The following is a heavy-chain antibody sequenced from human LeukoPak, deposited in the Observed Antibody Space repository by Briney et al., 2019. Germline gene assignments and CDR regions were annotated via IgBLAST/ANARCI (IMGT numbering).Heavy chain of an antibody. J-gene: IGHJ4*02. CDR3: ARLRIRRGQLWSLPYFDY. V-gene: IGHV4-59*01. CDR1: GGSLSNYY. CDR2: IYSSGNT. D-gene: IGHD5-18*01. Sequence: SETLSLTCTVSGGSLSNYYWSWIRQPAGKGLEWIGYIYSSGNTNYSPSLKSRVTISLDTSKNQFSLRLTSVTDADTAVYYCARLRIRRGQLWSLPYFDYWGQGTLVTVSS.